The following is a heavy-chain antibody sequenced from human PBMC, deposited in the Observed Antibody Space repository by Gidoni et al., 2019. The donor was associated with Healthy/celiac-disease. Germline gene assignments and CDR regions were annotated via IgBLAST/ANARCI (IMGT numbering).Heavy chain of an antibody. V-gene: IGHV4-59*01. D-gene: IGHD3-10*01. Sequence: QVQLQESGTGLVKPSETLSLTCTVSGGSIRSYYWSWIRQSPGKGLEWIGYIYYSGSTNYNPSLKSRVTISVDTSKNQFSLKLSSVTAADTAVYYCARGSFTMVRGVMDVWGKGTTVTVSS. CDR1: GGSIRSYY. CDR3: ARGSFTMVRGVMDV. J-gene: IGHJ6*03. CDR2: IYYSGST.